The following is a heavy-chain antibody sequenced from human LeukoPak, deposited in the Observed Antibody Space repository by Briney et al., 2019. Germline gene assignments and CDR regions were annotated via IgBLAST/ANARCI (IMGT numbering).Heavy chain of an antibody. CDR3: ARTRGSYGSGWYLDY. V-gene: IGHV3-23*01. CDR1: GFTFSSYG. D-gene: IGHD6-19*01. CDR2: ISGSGSNT. Sequence: PGGSLRLSCTASGFTFSSYGMTWVRQSPGKGLEWVSTISGSGSNTHYADSVKGRFTISRDNSKNTLYLQINSPRADDTAVYFCARTRGSYGSGWYLDYWGQGTLVTVSS. J-gene: IGHJ4*02.